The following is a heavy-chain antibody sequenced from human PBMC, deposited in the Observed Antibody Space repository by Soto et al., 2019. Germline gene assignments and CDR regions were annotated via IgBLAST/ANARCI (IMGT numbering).Heavy chain of an antibody. D-gene: IGHD5-18*01. CDR2: INHSGST. J-gene: IGHJ3*02. V-gene: IGHV4-34*01. CDR1: GGSFSGYY. CDR3: ARGSEGRGYSYGRGAFDI. Sequence: QVQLQQWGAGLLKPSETLSLTCAVYGGSFSGYYWSWIRQPPGKGLEWLGEINHSGSTNYNPSLKSRVTISVDTSKNQFSLKLSSVTAADTAVYYCARGSEGRGYSYGRGAFDIWGQGTMVTVSS.